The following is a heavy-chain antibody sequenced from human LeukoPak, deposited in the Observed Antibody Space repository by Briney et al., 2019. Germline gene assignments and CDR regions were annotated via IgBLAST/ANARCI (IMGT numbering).Heavy chain of an antibody. CDR2: VYWNDDK. J-gene: IGHJ5*02. CDR3: AQGKYYYESSAGYNWFDP. D-gene: IGHD3-22*01. CDR1: EFSLNTSGVR. Sequence: SGPTLVKPTQTLTLTCTFSEFSLNTSGVRVGWRREPPGKALEWLALVYWNDDKYYAPSLKSRPTLTKDSSNNQVVPTMTNMDPVDTATYYCAQGKYYYESSAGYNWFDPWGQGILVTVSS. V-gene: IGHV2-5*01.